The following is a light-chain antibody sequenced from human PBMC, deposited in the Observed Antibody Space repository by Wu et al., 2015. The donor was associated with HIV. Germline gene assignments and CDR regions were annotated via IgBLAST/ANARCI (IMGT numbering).Light chain of an antibody. CDR3: QQYDTWPRT. J-gene: IGKJ1*01. CDR2: DAS. Sequence: EIVLTQSPATLSLSPGERATLSCRASQSVGRSLGWYQQKPGQTPRLLIYDASNRATGIPARFSGRGSSGTEFTLTIASMQSEDFAIYYCQQYDTWPRTFGQGTKVEVK. CDR1: QSVGRS. V-gene: IGKV3-11*01.